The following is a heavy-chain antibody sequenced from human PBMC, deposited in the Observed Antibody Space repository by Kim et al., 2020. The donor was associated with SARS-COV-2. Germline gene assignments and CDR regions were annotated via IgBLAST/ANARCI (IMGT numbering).Heavy chain of an antibody. CDR3: VKDIWSYDRPFES. D-gene: IGHD1-26*01. J-gene: IGHJ4*02. Sequence: YADSAKGRFTISRDNSKDMLYLQLSSLRVEDTAVYHCVKDIWSYDRPFESWGQGTLVTVSS. V-gene: IGHV3-33*06.